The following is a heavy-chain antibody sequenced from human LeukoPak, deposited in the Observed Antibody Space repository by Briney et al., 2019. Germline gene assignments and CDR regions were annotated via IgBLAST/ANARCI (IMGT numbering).Heavy chain of an antibody. V-gene: IGHV1-46*01. D-gene: IGHD5-24*01. Sequence: EASVKVSCKASGCTFTSYYMHWVRQAPGQGLEWMGIINPSGGSTSYAQKFQGRVTMTRDTSTSTVYMELSSLRSEDTAVYYCARAGQERYFDYWGQGTLVTVSS. CDR2: INPSGGST. J-gene: IGHJ4*02. CDR1: GCTFTSYY. CDR3: ARAGQERYFDY.